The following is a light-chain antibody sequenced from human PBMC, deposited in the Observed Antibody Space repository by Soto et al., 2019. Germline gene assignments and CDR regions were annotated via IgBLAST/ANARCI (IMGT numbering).Light chain of an antibody. V-gene: IGKV1-9*01. CDR1: QGISSF. Sequence: DIQLTQSPSFLSASVGDRVTITCRASQGISSFVAWYQQKPGKAPKLLIYAASTLQSVVPSRFSGSGSGTDFALNIRSMKPDAFATEYCQQLQSYLLTFGHRTKVDIK. CDR3: QQLQSYLLT. J-gene: IGKJ3*01. CDR2: AAS.